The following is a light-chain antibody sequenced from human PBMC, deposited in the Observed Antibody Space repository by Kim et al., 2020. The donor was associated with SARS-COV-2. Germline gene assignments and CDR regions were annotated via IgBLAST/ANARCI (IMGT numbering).Light chain of an antibody. Sequence: LSPGERATLSCRASQNVRNYLAWYQQKPGQAPRLLIYDASNRATGIPARFSGSGSGTDFTLTISSLEPEDFAVYYCQQRGSWPLTLGGGTKVDIK. CDR2: DAS. J-gene: IGKJ4*01. V-gene: IGKV3-11*01. CDR1: QNVRNY. CDR3: QQRGSWPLT.